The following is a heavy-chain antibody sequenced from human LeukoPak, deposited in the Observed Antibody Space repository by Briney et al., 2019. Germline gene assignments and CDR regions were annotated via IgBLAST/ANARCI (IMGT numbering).Heavy chain of an antibody. V-gene: IGHV3-64D*09. J-gene: IGHJ5*02. Sequence: GGSLRLSCSASGFSFSSYDMHWVRRAPGKGLEDVSAVSYNGGRTCYADSVKGRFTISRDNSKNTLYLQMSSLRADDTAVYYCVKGSYDLPNWFDPWGQGTLVTVSS. CDR1: GFSFSSYD. CDR3: VKGSYDLPNWFDP. CDR2: VSYNGGRT. D-gene: IGHD3-3*01.